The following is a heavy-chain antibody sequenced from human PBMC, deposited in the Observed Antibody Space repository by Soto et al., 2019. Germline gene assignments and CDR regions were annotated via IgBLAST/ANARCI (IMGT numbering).Heavy chain of an antibody. CDR1: GYSFTSYG. CDR2: VSGYNGNT. D-gene: IGHD3-9*01. CDR3: ARGYDILTGYSNLGMDV. V-gene: IGHV1-18*01. J-gene: IGHJ6*02. Sequence: ASVKVSCKASGYSFTSYGISWVRQAPGQGLEWMGWVSGYNGNTDYAQKLQGRVTMTTDTSTSTAYMDLRSLRSDDTAVYYCARGYDILTGYSNLGMDVWGQGTTVTVSS.